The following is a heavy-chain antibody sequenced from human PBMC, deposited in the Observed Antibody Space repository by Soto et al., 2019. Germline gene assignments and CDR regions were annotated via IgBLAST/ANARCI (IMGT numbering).Heavy chain of an antibody. J-gene: IGHJ4*02. CDR2: IWYDGSNK. CDR3: ARENTDEGIAVAGNDYFDY. CDR1: GFTFSSYG. Sequence: SLRLSCAASGFTFSSYGMHWVRQAPGKGLEWVAVIWYDGSNKYYADSVKGRFTISRDNSKNTPYLQMNSLRAEDTAVYYCARENTDEGIAVAGNDYFDYWGQGNLVTVSS. D-gene: IGHD6-19*01. V-gene: IGHV3-33*01.